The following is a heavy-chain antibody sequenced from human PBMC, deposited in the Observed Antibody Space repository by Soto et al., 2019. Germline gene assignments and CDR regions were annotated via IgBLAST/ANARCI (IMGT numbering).Heavy chain of an antibody. V-gene: IGHV4-39*01. CDR2: IYFRGNT. J-gene: IGHJ4*02. CDR1: GDSINSDKYY. Sequence: QLQLQGSGPGLVKPSETLSLTCSVSGDSINSDKYYWGWIRQPPGKGLEWIGSIYFRGNTYYNPSLQPRVTISLDKSKSQFSLKLNSVTAADSAVYFCARLEGLATISYYFDFWGQGALVTVSS. D-gene: IGHD3-9*01. CDR3: ARLEGLATISYYFDF.